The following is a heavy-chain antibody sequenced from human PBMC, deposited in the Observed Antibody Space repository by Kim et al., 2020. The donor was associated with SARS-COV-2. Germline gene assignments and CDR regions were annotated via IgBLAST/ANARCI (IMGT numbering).Heavy chain of an antibody. CDR3: ARHGFGELWFDP. CDR1: GGSISSSSYY. D-gene: IGHD3-10*01. V-gene: IGHV4-39*01. J-gene: IGHJ5*02. Sequence: SETLSLTCTVSGGSISSSSYYWGWIRQPPGKGLEWIGSIYYSGSTYYNPSLKSRVTISVDTSKNQFSLKLSSVTAADTAVYYCARHGFGELWFDPWGQGTLVTVSS. CDR2: IYYSGST.